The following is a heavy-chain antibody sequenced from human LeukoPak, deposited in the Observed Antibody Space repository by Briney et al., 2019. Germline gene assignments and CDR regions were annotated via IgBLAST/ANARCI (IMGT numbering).Heavy chain of an antibody. CDR2: ISSSSSYI. V-gene: IGHV3-21*01. CDR1: GFTFSSYS. D-gene: IGHD3-22*01. J-gene: IGHJ6*02. Sequence: GGSLRLSCAASGFTFSSYSMNWVRQAPGKGLEWVSPISSSSSYIYYADSVKGRFTISRDNAKNSLYLQMNSLRAEDTAVYYCARYHSSGYYSYYYYGMDVWGQGTTVTVSS. CDR3: ARYHSSGYYSYYYYGMDV.